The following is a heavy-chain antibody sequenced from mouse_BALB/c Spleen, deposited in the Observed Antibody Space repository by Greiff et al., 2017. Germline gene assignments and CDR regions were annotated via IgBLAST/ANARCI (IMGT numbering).Heavy chain of an antibody. Sequence: EVQLVESGGGLVKPGGSLKLSCAASGFTFSSYAMSWVRQTPEKRLEWVASISSGGSTYYPDSVKGRFTISRDNARNILYLQMSSLRSEDTAMYYCARISTMITTYYAMDYWGQGTSVTVSS. CDR3: ARISTMITTYYAMDY. CDR1: GFTFSSYA. CDR2: ISSGGST. J-gene: IGHJ4*01. V-gene: IGHV5-6-5*01. D-gene: IGHD2-4*01.